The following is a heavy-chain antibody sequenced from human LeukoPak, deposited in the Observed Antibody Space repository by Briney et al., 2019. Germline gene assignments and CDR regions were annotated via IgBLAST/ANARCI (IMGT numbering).Heavy chain of an antibody. CDR2: IRADGATT. CDR3: ARDNTGSYEY. CDR1: GFTLCDYD. J-gene: IGHJ4*02. D-gene: IGHD1-26*01. Sequence: GGSLRLSCAASGFTLCDYDMHWVRQAPGKGLEWVSLIRADGATTLYTDSVKGRFTISRDNSKDSLYLQMNSLRTEDTALYYCARDNTGSYEYWGQGTLVTVSP. V-gene: IGHV3-43*02.